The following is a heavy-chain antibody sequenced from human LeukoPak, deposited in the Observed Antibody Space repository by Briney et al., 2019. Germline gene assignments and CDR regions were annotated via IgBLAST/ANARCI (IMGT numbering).Heavy chain of an antibody. CDR1: RGSISSYY. CDR3: AREKDRPAGGWFDP. CDR2: IYYSGST. J-gene: IGHJ5*02. V-gene: IGHV4-59*01. Sequence: SETLSLTCTVSRGSISSYYWSWIRQPPGKGLEWIGYIYYSGSTNYNPSLKSRVTISVDTSKNQFSLKLSSVTAADTAVYYCAREKDRPAGGWFDPWGQGTLVTVSS. D-gene: IGHD3-10*01.